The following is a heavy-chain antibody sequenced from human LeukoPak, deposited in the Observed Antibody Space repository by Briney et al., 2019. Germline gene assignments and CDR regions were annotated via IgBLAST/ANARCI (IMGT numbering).Heavy chain of an antibody. CDR1: GFSLSDYY. CDR2: ISGSGHTI. Sequence: PGGSLRLSCAASGFSLSDYYMNWIRLSPGRGLEWVAYISGSGHTIYYADSVRGRFTVSRDSAMQSLHLQMNSLRAEDTAIYYCARDWGAWAFDIWGQGTMVTVSS. CDR3: ARDWGAWAFDI. J-gene: IGHJ3*02. V-gene: IGHV3-11*01. D-gene: IGHD3-16*01.